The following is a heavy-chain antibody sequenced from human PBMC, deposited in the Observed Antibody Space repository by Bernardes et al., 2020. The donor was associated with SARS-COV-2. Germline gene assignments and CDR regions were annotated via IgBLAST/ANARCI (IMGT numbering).Heavy chain of an antibody. J-gene: IGHJ4*02. Sequence: SETLSLTCSVSGGSISSSNYYWGWVRQPPGKGLEWIGSIYSSGNSYYNPSLKSRVTMSVDTSKSQFSLVLRSVTAADTAVYYCARDRGEVQTLFGVVTGPQYFDFWGQGTLVTVSS. CDR3: ARDRGEVQTLFGVVTGPQYFDF. CDR2: IYSSGNS. V-gene: IGHV4-39*07. D-gene: IGHD3-3*01. CDR1: GGSISSSNYY.